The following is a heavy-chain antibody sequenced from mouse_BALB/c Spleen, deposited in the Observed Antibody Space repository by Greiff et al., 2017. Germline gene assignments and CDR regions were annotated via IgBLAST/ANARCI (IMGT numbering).Heavy chain of an antibody. J-gene: IGHJ4*01. D-gene: IGHD2-12*01. V-gene: IGHV5-6-3*01. CDR2: INSNGGST. CDR1: GFTFSSYG. CDR3: ARARKLLQYAMDD. Sequence: EVQRVESGGGLVQPGGSLKLSCAASGFTFSSYGMSWVRQTPDKRLELVATINSNGGSTYYPDSVKGRFTISRDNAKNTLYLQMSSLKSEDTAMYYCARARKLLQYAMDDWGQGTSVTVSS.